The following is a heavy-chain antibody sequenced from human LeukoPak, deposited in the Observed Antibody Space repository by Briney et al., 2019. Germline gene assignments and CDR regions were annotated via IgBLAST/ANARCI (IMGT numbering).Heavy chain of an antibody. D-gene: IGHD3-10*01. J-gene: IGHJ4*02. CDR3: AKDGDYYGSGSYYMDY. Sequence: GRSLRLSCAASGFTFSSYGMHWVRQAPGKGLEWVAVISYDGSNKYYADSVKGRFTISRDSSKNTLYLQMNSLRAEDTAVYYCAKDGDYYGSGSYYMDYWGQGTLVTVSS. CDR2: ISYDGSNK. V-gene: IGHV3-30*18. CDR1: GFTFSSYG.